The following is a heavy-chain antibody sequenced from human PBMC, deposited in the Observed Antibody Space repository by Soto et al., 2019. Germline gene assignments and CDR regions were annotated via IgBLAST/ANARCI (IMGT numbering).Heavy chain of an antibody. CDR1: GGSISSGGYS. CDR2: IYHSGST. CDR3: ARALSPEHRLRLKDYWYFDL. J-gene: IGHJ2*01. D-gene: IGHD5-12*01. Sequence: SETLSLTCAVSGGSISSGGYSWSWIRQPPGKGLEWIGYIYHSGSTYYNPSLKSRVTISVDRSKNQFSLKLSSVTAADTAVYYCARALSPEHRLRLKDYWYFDLWGRGTLVTVSS. V-gene: IGHV4-30-2*01.